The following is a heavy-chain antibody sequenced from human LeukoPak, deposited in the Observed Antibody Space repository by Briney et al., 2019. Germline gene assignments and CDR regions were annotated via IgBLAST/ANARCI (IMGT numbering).Heavy chain of an antibody. J-gene: IGHJ1*01. D-gene: IGHD3-22*01. Sequence: PSETLSLTCAVYRGSFSGYYWSWIRQPPGKGLEWIGEINHSGSTDYSPSLKSRVTVSVDTSKNQFSLKLSSVTAADTAVYYCAKGGYYDSGGYSAAEYFQQWGQGTLVTVSS. CDR1: RGSFSGYY. CDR3: AKGGYYDSGGYSAAEYFQQ. CDR2: INHSGST. V-gene: IGHV4-34*01.